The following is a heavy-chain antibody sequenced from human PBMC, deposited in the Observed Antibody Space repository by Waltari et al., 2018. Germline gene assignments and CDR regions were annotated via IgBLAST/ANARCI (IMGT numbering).Heavy chain of an antibody. CDR1: GGSFSGYY. D-gene: IGHD6-6*01. V-gene: IGHV4-34*11. Sequence: QVQLQQWGAGLLKPSETLSLTSAVYGGSFSGYYWSWIGQPPGKGLEWIGYIYYSGSTHYNPSLKSRVTISVDTSKNQFSLKVSSVTAADTAVYYCARGGEIATRPFDYWGQGTLVTVSS. CDR3: ARGGEIATRPFDY. J-gene: IGHJ4*02. CDR2: IYYSGST.